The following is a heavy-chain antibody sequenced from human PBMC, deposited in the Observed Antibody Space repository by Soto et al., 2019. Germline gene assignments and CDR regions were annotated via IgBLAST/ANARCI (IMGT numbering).Heavy chain of an antibody. J-gene: IGHJ5*02. CDR2: ISSSSSTI. CDR3: ARGQSIAARPIWFDP. CDR1: GFTFSSYS. V-gene: IGHV3-48*02. Sequence: PGGSLRLSCAASGFTFSSYSMNWVRQAPGQGLEWVSYISSSSSTIYYADSVKGRFTISRDNAKNSLYLQMNSLSDEDTAVYYCARGQSIAARPIWFDPWGQGTLVTVSS. D-gene: IGHD6-6*01.